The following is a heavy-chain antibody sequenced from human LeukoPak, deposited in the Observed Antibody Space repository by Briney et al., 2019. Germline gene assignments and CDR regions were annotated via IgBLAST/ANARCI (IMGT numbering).Heavy chain of an antibody. Sequence: GGSLRLSCAASGFTFSSYAMSWVRQAPGKGLEWVSAISGSGGSTYYADSVKGRFTISRDNSKNTLYLQMNSLRAEDTAVCYCAKGIYDSSGYYGNYFDYWGQGTLVTVSS. D-gene: IGHD3-22*01. CDR3: AKGIYDSSGYYGNYFDY. V-gene: IGHV3-23*01. J-gene: IGHJ4*02. CDR2: ISGSGGST. CDR1: GFTFSSYA.